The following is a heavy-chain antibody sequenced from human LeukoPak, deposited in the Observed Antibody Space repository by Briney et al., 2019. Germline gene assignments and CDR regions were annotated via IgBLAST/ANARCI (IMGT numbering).Heavy chain of an antibody. D-gene: IGHD2-15*01. CDR1: GGSISSYY. V-gene: IGHV4-59*08. Sequence: SETLSLTCTVSGGSISSYYWSWTRQPPGKGLEWIGYIYYSGSTNYNPSLKSRVTISVDTSKNQFSLKLSSVTAADTAVYYCARGYCSGGSCYWRHAFDIWGQGTMVTVSS. CDR2: IYYSGST. CDR3: ARGYCSGGSCYWRHAFDI. J-gene: IGHJ3*02.